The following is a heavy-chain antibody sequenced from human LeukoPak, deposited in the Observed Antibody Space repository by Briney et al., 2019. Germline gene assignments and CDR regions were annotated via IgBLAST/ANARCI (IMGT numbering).Heavy chain of an antibody. CDR1: GGSINGYY. CDR3: SRGRMAASATGPFDM. J-gene: IGHJ3*02. V-gene: IGHV4-59*01. D-gene: IGHD2-15*01. Sequence: PSETLSLTCTVSGGSINGYYWNWIRQPPGGGLEWIGYIYYSGGTDYNPSLKSRVTISVDTSKNQFYLRLSSVTAADTAVYYCSRGRMAASATGPFDMWGQGTMVIVSS. CDR2: IYYSGGT.